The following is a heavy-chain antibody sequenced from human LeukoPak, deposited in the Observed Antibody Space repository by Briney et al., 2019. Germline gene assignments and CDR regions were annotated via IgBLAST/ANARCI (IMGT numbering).Heavy chain of an antibody. V-gene: IGHV3-53*01. CDR3: ARDLLSRMATGVGFDY. D-gene: IGHD5-24*01. J-gene: IGHJ4*02. Sequence: GGSLRLSCAASGLTVSSNCMSWVRQAPGKGLEWVSFIYSGGNTYYADSVKGRFTISRDNSKNTVHLQMNSLRAEDTAMYYCARDLLSRMATGVGFDYWGQGTLVTVSS. CDR1: GLTVSSNC. CDR2: IYSGGNT.